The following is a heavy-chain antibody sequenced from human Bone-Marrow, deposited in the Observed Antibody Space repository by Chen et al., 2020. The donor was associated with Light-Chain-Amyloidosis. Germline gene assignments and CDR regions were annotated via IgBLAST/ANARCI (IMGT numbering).Heavy chain of an antibody. Sequence: QVQLQESGPGLVKSSQTLSFTCAFSGASIKGDGSPWTWIRQYPGKGLEWIGHISYSGNTFYNPSLRTRVTLSIDTSKNQFSLAMTSVTAADTAVYYCARDDFGEFPPPYHYWGQGILVTVS. CDR2: ISYSGNT. CDR3: ARDDFGEFPPPYHY. J-gene: IGHJ4*02. D-gene: IGHD3-16*01. CDR1: GASIKGDGSP. V-gene: IGHV4-31*11.